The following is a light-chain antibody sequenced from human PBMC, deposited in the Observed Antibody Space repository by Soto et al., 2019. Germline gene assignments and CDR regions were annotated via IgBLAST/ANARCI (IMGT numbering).Light chain of an antibody. J-gene: IGKJ3*01. Sequence: EIVMTQSPAILSVSPGESATLSCRASQSISGNLAWYQQKPGQAPRLLIYAASVRATGIPARFSGSGSGTEFTLTIRSLQSDDFAVYSCQQSHNWPVTFGPGTKVDI. CDR1: QSISGN. V-gene: IGKV3-15*01. CDR3: QQSHNWPVT. CDR2: AAS.